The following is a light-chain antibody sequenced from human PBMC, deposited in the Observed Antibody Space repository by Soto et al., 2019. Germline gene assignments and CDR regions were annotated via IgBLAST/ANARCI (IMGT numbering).Light chain of an antibody. CDR1: QGVGRA. CDR3: QPFKGAPD. Sequence: AIQLTQSPSSLSASVGDRVIITCRASQGVGRALAWYQQKPGKSPKLLIYDASILETGAPARFSGSGSGTDFTLTIRTLQPEDFATYYCQPFKGAPDFGQGTRLDIK. CDR2: DAS. V-gene: IGKV1-13*02. J-gene: IGKJ5*01.